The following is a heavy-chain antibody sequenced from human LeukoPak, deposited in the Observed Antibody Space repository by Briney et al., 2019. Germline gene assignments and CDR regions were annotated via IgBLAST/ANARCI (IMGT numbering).Heavy chain of an antibody. J-gene: IGHJ5*02. V-gene: IGHV5-51*01. D-gene: IGHD2/OR15-2a*01. Sequence: PGESLKISCKGSGYSFPTSWMGWVRQMPGKGLEWMGIIYPGDSDTRYSPSFQGQVTISVDTFINTVCLQWSSLRASDTAMYYCARVYEDCTSTTCYHGWFDPWGQGTLVTVSS. CDR1: GYSFPTSW. CDR2: IYPGDSDT. CDR3: ARVYEDCTSTTCYHGWFDP.